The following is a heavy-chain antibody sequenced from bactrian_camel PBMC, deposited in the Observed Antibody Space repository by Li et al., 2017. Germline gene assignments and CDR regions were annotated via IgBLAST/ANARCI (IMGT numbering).Heavy chain of an antibody. V-gene: IGHV3S26*01. J-gene: IGHJ4*01. D-gene: IGHD2*01. CDR1: GFTYSSYC. Sequence: HVQLVESGGGLVQPGGSLRLSCAASGFTYSSYCMGWFRQAPGKEREGVAAIDSDGSTSYADSVKGRFTISQDHANNTLFLQMNNLKTEDTAVYFCAGCRVCSGNYCRQTLAYWGQGTQVTVS. CDR2: IDSDGST. CDR3: AGCRVCSGNYCRQTLAY.